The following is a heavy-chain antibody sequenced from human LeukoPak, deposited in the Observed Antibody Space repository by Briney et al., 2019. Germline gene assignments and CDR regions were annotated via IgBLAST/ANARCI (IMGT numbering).Heavy chain of an antibody. D-gene: IGHD4-17*01. V-gene: IGHV3-23*01. Sequence: GGSLRLSCAASGFTFSSYAMSWVRQAPGKGLEWVSAISGHGGSTYYADSVKGRFTISRDNSKNTLYLQMDSLRAEDTAVYYCARDDYGETFDYWGQGTLVTVSS. CDR1: GFTFSSYA. J-gene: IGHJ4*02. CDR2: ISGHGGST. CDR3: ARDDYGETFDY.